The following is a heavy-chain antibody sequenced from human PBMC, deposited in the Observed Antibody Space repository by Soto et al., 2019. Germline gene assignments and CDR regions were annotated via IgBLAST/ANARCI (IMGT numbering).Heavy chain of an antibody. J-gene: IGHJ4*02. D-gene: IGHD2-2*01. CDR1: GYTFNTYF. V-gene: IGHV1-18*01. CDR3: ARDTSNSFDY. CDR2: IIPHNGNT. Sequence: HVLLVQSGGELKKPGTSVKVSCNTSGYTFNTYFITWVRQAPGQGLEWMGWIIPHNGNTNYAEKFQGRVTITADTITKTAYMELSNVRVDDTAVYYCARDTSNSFDYWGQGTPVTVSS.